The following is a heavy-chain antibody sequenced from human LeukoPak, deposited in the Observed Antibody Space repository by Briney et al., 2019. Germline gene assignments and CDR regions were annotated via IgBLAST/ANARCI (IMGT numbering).Heavy chain of an antibody. D-gene: IGHD3-10*01. CDR3: ANSGVGHGSGSYYKKDY. J-gene: IGHJ4*02. CDR2: ISGSGGST. Sequence: GGSLRLSCAASGFTFSSYAMSWVRQAPGKGLEWVSAISGSGGSTYYADSVKGRFTISRDNSKNTLYLQMNSLRAEDTAVYYCANSGVGHGSGSYYKKDYWGQGTLVTVSS. CDR1: GFTFSSYA. V-gene: IGHV3-23*01.